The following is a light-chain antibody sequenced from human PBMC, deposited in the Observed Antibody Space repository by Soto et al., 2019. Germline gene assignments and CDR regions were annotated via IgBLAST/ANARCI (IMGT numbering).Light chain of an antibody. V-gene: IGKV3-20*01. CDR2: GAS. CDR3: QQYGSSLIT. J-gene: IGKJ1*01. CDR1: QSVSSNY. Sequence: EIVLAQSPGTLSLSPWERAALSCRASQSVSSNYLAWYQQKPGQGPRLLIYGASNRATGIPDRFSGSGSGTDFTLTISRPEPEDFAVYYCQQYGSSLITFGQGTKVDIK.